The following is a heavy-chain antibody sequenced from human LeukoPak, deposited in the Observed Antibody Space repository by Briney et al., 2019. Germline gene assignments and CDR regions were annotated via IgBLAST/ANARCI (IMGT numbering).Heavy chain of an antibody. CDR3: ARHDAGIAARPFDN. Sequence: SETLSLTCTVSGGSISTYYWSWILRPPGKGLEWIAYIHASGPTNYNPSLKSRITISVDTSKNQFSLKLSSVTAADTAVYYCARHDAGIAARPFDNWGQGTLVTVSS. CDR1: GGSISTYY. D-gene: IGHD6-6*01. V-gene: IGHV4-4*09. J-gene: IGHJ4*02. CDR2: IHASGPT.